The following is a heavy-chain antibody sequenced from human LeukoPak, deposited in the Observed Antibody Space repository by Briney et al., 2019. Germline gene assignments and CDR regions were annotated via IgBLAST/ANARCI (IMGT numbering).Heavy chain of an antibody. J-gene: IGHJ4*02. CDR1: GYTFTGYY. D-gene: IGHD5-12*01. V-gene: IGHV1-2*02. CDR3: ARDKYTGYETFDY. CDR2: INPNNGGT. Sequence: ASVTVSCKASGYTFTGYYIHWVRHAPGQGLEWMGWINPNNGGTNYAQKFQGRVTMTRDTSISTAYMELNRLTSDDTAVYYCARDKYTGYETFDYWGQGTPVTVSS.